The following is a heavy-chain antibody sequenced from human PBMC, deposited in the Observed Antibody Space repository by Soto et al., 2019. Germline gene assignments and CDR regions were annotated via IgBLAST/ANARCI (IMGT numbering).Heavy chain of an antibody. CDR1: GGSISSYY. V-gene: IGHV4-59*01. CDR2: IYYSENT. D-gene: IGHD3-10*01. Sequence: SETLSLTCTGSGGSISSYYWSWIRQPPGKGLECIGYIYYSENTNYNPSLKSRVAISVDTSKNQFSLKLSSVTAADTAVYYCARAPRGNYGYPSYFDYWGQGTLVTVS. J-gene: IGHJ4*02. CDR3: ARAPRGNYGYPSYFDY.